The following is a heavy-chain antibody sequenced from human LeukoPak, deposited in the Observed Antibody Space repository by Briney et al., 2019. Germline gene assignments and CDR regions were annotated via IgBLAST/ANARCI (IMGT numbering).Heavy chain of an antibody. Sequence: ASVKLSCKASGYTFTSYGISWVRQAPGQGLEWMGWISAYNGNTNYAQKLQGRVTMTTDTSTSTAYMELRSLRSDDTAVYYCARGAVVVVPAAISYYYYGMDVWGQGTTVTVSS. CDR2: ISAYNGNT. D-gene: IGHD2-2*01. CDR1: GYTFTSYG. J-gene: IGHJ6*02. V-gene: IGHV1-18*01. CDR3: ARGAVVVVPAAISYYYYGMDV.